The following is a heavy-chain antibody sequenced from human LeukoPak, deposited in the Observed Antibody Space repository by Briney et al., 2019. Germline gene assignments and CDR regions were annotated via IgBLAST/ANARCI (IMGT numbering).Heavy chain of an antibody. D-gene: IGHD3-10*01. CDR3: AKGEYGSGTYNKGFDY. J-gene: IGHJ4*02. V-gene: IGHV3-23*01. CDR2: ISGSGDNT. CDR1: GFTFSDYY. Sequence: GGSLRLSCAASGFTFSDYYMSWVRQAPGKGLEWVSSISGSGDNTYYADSVKGRFTISRDNSKNTLYLQMNSLRAEDTVVYYCAKGEYGSGTYNKGFDYWGQGTLVTVSS.